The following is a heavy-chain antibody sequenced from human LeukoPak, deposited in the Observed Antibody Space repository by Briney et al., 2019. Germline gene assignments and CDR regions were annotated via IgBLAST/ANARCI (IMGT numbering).Heavy chain of an antibody. Sequence: GGSLRLSCAASGFTFSNYPLHWVRQAPGKGLEWVTLISYDGSKIYYADSVKGRFTISRDNSKNTLYLQMNSLTAEDTAVYYCTKDGLSPHSTSGFTYYYYYMDVWGKGTTVTVSS. CDR1: GFTFSNYP. J-gene: IGHJ6*03. V-gene: IGHV3-30-3*01. CDR2: ISYDGSKI. CDR3: TKDGLSPHSTSGFTYYYYYMDV. D-gene: IGHD1-1*01.